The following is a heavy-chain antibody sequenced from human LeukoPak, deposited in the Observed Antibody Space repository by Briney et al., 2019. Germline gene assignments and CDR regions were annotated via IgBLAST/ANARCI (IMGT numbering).Heavy chain of an antibody. CDR2: IYYSGST. CDR1: GGSMSSYY. Sequence: PSETLSLTCTVSGGSMSSYYWTWIRQPPGKGLEWIGYIYYSGSTNYNPSLKSRITISVDTSKNQFSLKLSSVTAADTAMYYCARPLYGGNPYDAFDIWGQGTMVTVSS. D-gene: IGHD4-23*01. J-gene: IGHJ3*02. CDR3: ARPLYGGNPYDAFDI. V-gene: IGHV4-59*08.